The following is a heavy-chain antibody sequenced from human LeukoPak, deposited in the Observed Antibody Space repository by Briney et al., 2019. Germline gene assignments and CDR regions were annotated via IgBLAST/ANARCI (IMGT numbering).Heavy chain of an antibody. V-gene: IGHV3-7*01. CDR2: IKQDGSEK. CDR3: ASEYSSSSGFDY. Sequence: GGTLRLSCAASGFTFSSYWMSWVRQAPGKGLEGVANIKQDGSEKYYVDSVKGRFTISRDNAKNSLYLQMNSLRAEDTAVYYCASEYSSSSGFDYWGQGTLVTVSS. D-gene: IGHD6-6*01. J-gene: IGHJ4*02. CDR1: GFTFSSYW.